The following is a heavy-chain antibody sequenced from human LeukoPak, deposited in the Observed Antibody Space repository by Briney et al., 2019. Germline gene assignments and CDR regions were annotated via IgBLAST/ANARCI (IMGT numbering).Heavy chain of an antibody. V-gene: IGHV3-66*01. J-gene: IGHJ4*02. CDR1: GFTFSSYW. CDR2: IYSGGST. Sequence: GGSLRLSCAASGFTFSSYWMHWVRQAPGKGLVWVSVIYSGGSTYYADSVKGRFTISRDNSKNTLYLQMNSLRAEDTAVYYCARVLWFGEFYFDYWGQGTLVTVSS. CDR3: ARVLWFGEFYFDY. D-gene: IGHD3-10*01.